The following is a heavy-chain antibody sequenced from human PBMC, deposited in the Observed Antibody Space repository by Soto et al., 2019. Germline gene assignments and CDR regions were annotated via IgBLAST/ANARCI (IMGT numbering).Heavy chain of an antibody. D-gene: IGHD2-15*01. CDR3: ARVRCKSSSCNSRNTFYI. V-gene: IGHV4-59*01. CDR2: IYSSGST. CDR1: GGSISGFY. J-gene: IGHJ3*02. Sequence: ETLSLTCTVSGGSISGFYWSWIRQPPGKGLEWIGYIYSSGSTNYNPSLKSRVTISIDSAKNQFSLRLTSMTAADTALYFCARVRCKSSSCNSRNTFYIWGQGKMVTVS.